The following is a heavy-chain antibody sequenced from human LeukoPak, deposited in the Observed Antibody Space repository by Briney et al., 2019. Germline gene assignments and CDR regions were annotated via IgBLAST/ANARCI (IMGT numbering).Heavy chain of an antibody. J-gene: IGHJ1*01. CDR1: GFTVSSNY. CDR3: ARAVYCGGDCYSGISQH. CDR2: IYSGGST. V-gene: IGHV3-66*01. Sequence: GGSLRLSCAASGFTVSSNYMSWVRQAPGKGLEWVSVIYSGGSTYYADSVKGRFTISRDNAKNSLYLQMNSLRAEDTAVYYCARAVYCGGDCYSGISQHWGQGTLVTVSS. D-gene: IGHD2-21*01.